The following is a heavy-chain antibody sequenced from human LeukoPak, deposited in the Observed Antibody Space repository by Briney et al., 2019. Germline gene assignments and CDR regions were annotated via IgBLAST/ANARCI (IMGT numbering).Heavy chain of an antibody. CDR2: INPNSGGT. CDR1: GYTFTGYY. CDR3: ARVGLVSRVAEDY. J-gene: IGHJ4*02. Sequence: ASVKVSCKASGYTFTGYYMHWVRQAPGQGLEWMGWINPNSGGTNYAQKFQGRVTMTRDTSTSTVYTELSSLRSEDTAVYYCARVGLVSRVAEDYWGQGTLVTVSS. V-gene: IGHV1-2*02. D-gene: IGHD6-19*01.